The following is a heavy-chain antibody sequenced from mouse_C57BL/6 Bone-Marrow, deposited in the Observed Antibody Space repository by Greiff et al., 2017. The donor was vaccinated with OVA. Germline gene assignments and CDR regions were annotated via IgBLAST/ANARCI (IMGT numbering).Heavy chain of an antibody. Sequence: ESGPGLVKPSQSLSLTCSVTGYSITSGYYWNWIRQFPGNKLEWMGYISYDGSNNYNPSLKNRISITRDTSKNQFFLKLNSVTTEDTATYYCASEGVRPWGFDYWGQGTTLTVSS. CDR3: ASEGVRPWGFDY. V-gene: IGHV3-6*01. CDR2: ISYDGSN. CDR1: GYSITSGYY. J-gene: IGHJ2*01. D-gene: IGHD2-14*01.